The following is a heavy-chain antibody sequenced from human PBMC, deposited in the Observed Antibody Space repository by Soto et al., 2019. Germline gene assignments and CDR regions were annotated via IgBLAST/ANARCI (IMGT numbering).Heavy chain of an antibody. V-gene: IGHV3-15*07. CDR1: GFGFTNSW. CDR2: IKSKNDGETT. Sequence: PGGSLRLSCAASGFGFTNSWMNWVRQAPGRGLEWVGRIKSKNDGETTDYAAPVQGRFTISRDDSKTTIYLQMNSLKTEDTAVYYCTSAGQYCTSTTCKAYWGQGTPVTVSS. J-gene: IGHJ4*02. D-gene: IGHD2-2*01. CDR3: TSAGQYCTSTTCKAY.